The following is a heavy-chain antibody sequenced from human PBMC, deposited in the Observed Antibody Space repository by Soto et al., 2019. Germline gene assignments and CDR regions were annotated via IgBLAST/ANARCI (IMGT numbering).Heavy chain of an antibody. CDR3: AGLGYCSCGSCYSSYYYGMDV. CDR1: GGSISGSSYC. D-gene: IGHD2-15*01. CDR2: IYNGGST. J-gene: IGHJ6*02. V-gene: IGHV4-39*01. Sequence: SETLSLTCTVSGGSISGSSYCWGRIRQAPGMGLEGIASIYNGGSTYYTPSHNSRVTIAVDSSKNLFSLKLSSVTAADTAVYYCAGLGYCSCGSCYSSYYYGMDVWGQGTTVTVSS.